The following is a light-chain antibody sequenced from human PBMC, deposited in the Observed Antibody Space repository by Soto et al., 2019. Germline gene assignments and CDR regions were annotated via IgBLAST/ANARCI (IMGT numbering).Light chain of an antibody. V-gene: IGLV2-14*03. CDR3: SSFTSDTSPVI. Sequence: QSVLTQPASMSESPGQSITIPCAGTSSDIGGYNYVSWYQQHPGKAPKLIIFDVSNRPLGVSNRFSGSKSGNTASLTISGLQADDEADYFCSSFTSDTSPVIFGGGTQLTVL. J-gene: IGLJ2*01. CDR2: DVS. CDR1: SSDIGGYNY.